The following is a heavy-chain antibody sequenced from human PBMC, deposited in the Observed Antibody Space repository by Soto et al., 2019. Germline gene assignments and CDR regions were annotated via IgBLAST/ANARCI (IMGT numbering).Heavy chain of an antibody. J-gene: IGHJ6*02. CDR1: GGSFSGYY. V-gene: IGHV4-34*01. D-gene: IGHD3-22*01. Sequence: SETLSLTCAVYGGSFSGYYWSWIRQPPGKGLEWIGEINHSGSTNYNPSLKSRVNISVDTSKNQFSLKLSSVTAADTAVYYCARARSQNYYDSSGSHSGYYYGMDVWGQGTTVT. CDR2: INHSGST. CDR3: ARARSQNYYDSSGSHSGYYYGMDV.